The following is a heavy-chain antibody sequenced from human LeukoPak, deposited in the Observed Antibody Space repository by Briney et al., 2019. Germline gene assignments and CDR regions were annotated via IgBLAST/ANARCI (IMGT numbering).Heavy chain of an antibody. Sequence: ASVEVSCKASGYTFTGCYMHWVRQAPGQGLEWMGWINPNSGGTNYAQKFQGRVTMTRDTSISTAYMELSRLRSDDTAVYYCARGFSSGWGDAFDIWGQGTMVTVSS. CDR2: INPNSGGT. J-gene: IGHJ3*02. CDR1: GYTFTGCY. D-gene: IGHD6-19*01. V-gene: IGHV1-2*02. CDR3: ARGFSSGWGDAFDI.